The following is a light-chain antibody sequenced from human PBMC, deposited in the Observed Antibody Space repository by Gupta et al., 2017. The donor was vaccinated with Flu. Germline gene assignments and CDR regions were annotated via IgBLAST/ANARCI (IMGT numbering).Light chain of an antibody. J-gene: IGKJ1*01. CDR3: QQTYNTPPT. Sequence: PSSLAASVGDRVTITCRTSQRIISYLNWYKQKPGKVPRLLIYAASSLQSGVPSRFSGSGSGTDFTLTINSLQPEDFATYFCQQTYNTPPTFGQGTKVEIK. CDR1: QRIISY. CDR2: AAS. V-gene: IGKV1-39*01.